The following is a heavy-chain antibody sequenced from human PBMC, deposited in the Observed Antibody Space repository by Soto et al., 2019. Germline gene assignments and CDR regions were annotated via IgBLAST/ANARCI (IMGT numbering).Heavy chain of an antibody. CDR2: ISSSSSYI. CDR1: GFTFSSYS. CDR3: ARIRGGSYRFDAFDI. V-gene: IGHV3-21*01. Sequence: EVQLVESGGGLVKPGGSLRLSCAASGFTFSSYSMNWVRQAPGKGLEWVSSISSSSSYIYYADSVKGRFTISRDNAKNSLYLQMNSLRAEDTAVYYCARIRGGSYRFDAFDIWGQGTMATVSS. J-gene: IGHJ3*02. D-gene: IGHD1-26*01.